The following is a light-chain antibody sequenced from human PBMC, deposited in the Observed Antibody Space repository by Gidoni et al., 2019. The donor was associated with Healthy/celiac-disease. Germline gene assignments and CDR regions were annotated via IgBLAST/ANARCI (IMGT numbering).Light chain of an antibody. Sequence: SYELTQPPSVSVSPGQTASITCSGAKLGDKYACWYQQKQGQSPVLVIYQDSKRPSGIPERFSGSNSGNTATLTISGTQAMDEADYYCQAWDSSPAHVVFGGGTKLTVL. V-gene: IGLV3-1*01. CDR2: QDS. CDR1: KLGDKY. J-gene: IGLJ2*01. CDR3: QAWDSSPAHVV.